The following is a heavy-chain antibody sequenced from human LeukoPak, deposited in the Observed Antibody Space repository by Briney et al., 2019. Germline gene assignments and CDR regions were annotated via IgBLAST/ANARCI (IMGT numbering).Heavy chain of an antibody. CDR3: AREVRCSTTRCYSPFDY. V-gene: IGHV4-4*07. J-gene: IGHJ4*02. CDR2: IYTSWSS. CDR1: GGSISSYY. D-gene: IGHD2-2*02. Sequence: SETLSLTCTVSGGSISSYYWSWIRQPAAKGLEWIGRIYTSWSSNHNPSLKRRVTMSVDMSKNQFYLRLSSVTAADTAVYYCAREVRCSTTRCYSPFDYWGQGTLVTVSS.